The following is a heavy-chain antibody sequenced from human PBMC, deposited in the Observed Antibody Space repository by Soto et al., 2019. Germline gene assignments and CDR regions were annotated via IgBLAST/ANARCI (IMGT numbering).Heavy chain of an antibody. D-gene: IGHD6-13*01. J-gene: IGHJ5*02. V-gene: IGHV2-26*04. Sequence: QVTVKESGPVLVKPTETLTLTCTVSGFSLSNAGLGVSWIRQPPGKALEWLAHIFSNDEKSYSTSLKSRLTISQDTSKIQGVLTMTNMHPVDTATYYCASTYSTSWYWFDTWGQGTLVTVSS. CDR2: IFSNDEK. CDR1: GFSLSNAGLG. CDR3: ASTYSTSWYWFDT.